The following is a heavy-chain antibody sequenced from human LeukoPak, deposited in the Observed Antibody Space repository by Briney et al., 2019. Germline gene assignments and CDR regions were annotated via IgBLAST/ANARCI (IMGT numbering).Heavy chain of an antibody. CDR1: GFTVSSNY. V-gene: IGHV3-30*18. CDR2: ISYDGSNK. Sequence: PGGSLRLSCAASGFTVSSNYMSWVRQAPGKGLEWVAVISYDGSNKYYADSVKGRFTISRDNSKNTLYLQMNSLRAEDTAVYYCAKDWFGELALDYWGQGTLVTVSS. CDR3: AKDWFGELALDY. J-gene: IGHJ4*02. D-gene: IGHD3-10*01.